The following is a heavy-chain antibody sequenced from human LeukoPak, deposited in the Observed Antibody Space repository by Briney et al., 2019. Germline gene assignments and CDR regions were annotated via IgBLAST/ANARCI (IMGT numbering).Heavy chain of an antibody. V-gene: IGHV3-21*01. J-gene: IGHJ4*02. Sequence: GGSLRLSCAASGFTFSSYSMNWVRQAPGKGLEWVSFISSSSSYIYYADSVKGRFTISRDNAKNSLYLQMNSLRAEDTAVYYYRRGEYSSSSGFDYWGQGTLVTVSS. CDR2: ISSSSSYI. CDR3: RRGEYSSSSGFDY. CDR1: GFTFSSYS. D-gene: IGHD6-6*01.